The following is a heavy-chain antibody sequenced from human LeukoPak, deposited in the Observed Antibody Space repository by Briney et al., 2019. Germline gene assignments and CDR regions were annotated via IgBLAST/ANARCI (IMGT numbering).Heavy chain of an antibody. J-gene: IGHJ4*02. CDR1: GFTFSDYY. V-gene: IGHV3-48*04. Sequence: PGGSLRLSCAASGFTFSDYYMNWVRQAPGKGLEWVSYISSSSSTIYYADSVKGRFTISRDNAKNTLYLQMNSLRVEDTAVYYCARIASRDYFDYWGQGTLVTVSS. CDR3: ARIASRDYFDY. D-gene: IGHD2-2*01. CDR2: ISSSSSTI.